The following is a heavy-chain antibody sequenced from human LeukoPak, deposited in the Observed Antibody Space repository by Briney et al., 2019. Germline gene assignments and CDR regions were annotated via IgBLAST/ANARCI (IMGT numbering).Heavy chain of an antibody. CDR2: IYPRDGST. V-gene: IGHV1-46*01. J-gene: IGHJ4*02. CDR1: GYSFTSNY. Sequence: ASVKVSCKASGYSFTSNYIRWVRQAPGQGLEWMGMIYPRDGSTSYAQKFQGRVTVTRDTSTSTVHMELSGLRSEDTAVYYCARDQEAFDYWGQGTLVTVSS. CDR3: ARDQEAFDY.